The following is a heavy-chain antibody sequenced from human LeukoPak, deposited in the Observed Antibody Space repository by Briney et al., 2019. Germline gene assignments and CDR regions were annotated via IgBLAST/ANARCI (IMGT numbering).Heavy chain of an antibody. CDR3: ATNQPPDSAGITMVRGVIIKHYYYYMDV. Sequence: ASVKVSCKASGYTFTSYYMHWVRQAPGQGLEWMGIINPSGGSTSYAQKFQGRVTMTRDMSTSTVYMELSSLRSEDTAVYYCATNQPPDSAGITMVRGVIIKHYYYYMDVWGKGTTVTISS. V-gene: IGHV1-46*01. CDR2: INPSGGST. J-gene: IGHJ6*03. CDR1: GYTFTSYY. D-gene: IGHD3-10*01.